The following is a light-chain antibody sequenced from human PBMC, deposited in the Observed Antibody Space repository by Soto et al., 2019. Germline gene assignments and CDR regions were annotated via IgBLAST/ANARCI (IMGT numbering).Light chain of an antibody. Sequence: DIQTAQSPSSVSAFVGDRVSVTFRASQDITTWLAWYQKKPGEAPRLLIYAASSLYSGVPTRFSGSGTGTEFTLTISSLQAEDVAVYYCQQYYSTPRTFGQGTTV. V-gene: IGKV1-12*01. CDR2: AAS. CDR3: QQYYSTPRT. CDR1: QDITTW. J-gene: IGKJ1*01.